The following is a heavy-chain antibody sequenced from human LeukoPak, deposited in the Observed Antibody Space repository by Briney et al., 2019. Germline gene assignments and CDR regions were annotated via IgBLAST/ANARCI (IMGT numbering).Heavy chain of an antibody. J-gene: IGHJ6*03. Sequence: GASVKVSFKASGGTFSSYAISWVRQAPGQGLEWMGGIIPIFGTANYAQKFQGRVTITTDESTSTAYMELSSLRSEDTAVYYCARERGFYGSGSYYNGLYYYYMDVWGKGTTVTVSS. CDR1: GGTFSSYA. D-gene: IGHD3-10*01. V-gene: IGHV1-69*05. CDR3: ARERGFYGSGSYYNGLYYYYMDV. CDR2: IIPIFGTA.